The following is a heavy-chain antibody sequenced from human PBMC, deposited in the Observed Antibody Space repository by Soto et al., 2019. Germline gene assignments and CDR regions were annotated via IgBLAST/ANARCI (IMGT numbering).Heavy chain of an antibody. CDR1: GFTFSSYA. V-gene: IGHV3-23*01. Sequence: EVQLLESGGGLVQPGGSLRLSCAASGFTFSSYAMSWVRQAPGKGLEWVSAISGSGGSTYYADSVKGRFTISRDNSKNTLYLQMNSLRAEDTAVYYCAKSIGSNYDYYYYYMDVWGKGTTVTVSS. CDR3: AKSIGSNYDYYYYYMDV. J-gene: IGHJ6*03. D-gene: IGHD4-4*01. CDR2: ISGSGGST.